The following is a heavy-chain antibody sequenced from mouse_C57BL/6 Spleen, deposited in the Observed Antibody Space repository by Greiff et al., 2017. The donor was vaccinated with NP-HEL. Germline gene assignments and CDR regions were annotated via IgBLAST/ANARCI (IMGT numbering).Heavy chain of an antibody. D-gene: IGHD1-1*01. J-gene: IGHJ2*01. Sequence: EVKLQESGGDLVKPGGSLKLSCAASGFTFSSYGMSWVRQTPDKRLEWVATISSGGSYTYYPDSVKGRFTISRDNAKNTLYLQMSSLKSEDTAMYYCARHPGSSPLDYWGQGTTLTVSS. V-gene: IGHV5-6*01. CDR3: ARHPGSSPLDY. CDR2: ISSGGSYT. CDR1: GFTFSSYG.